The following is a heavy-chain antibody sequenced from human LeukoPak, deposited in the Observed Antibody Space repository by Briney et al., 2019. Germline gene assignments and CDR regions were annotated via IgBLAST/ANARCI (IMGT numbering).Heavy chain of an antibody. D-gene: IGHD3-16*01. CDR3: ARSYGDYVLGY. CDR1: GYTFTSYD. Sequence: ASVKVSCKASGYTFTSYDINWVRQATEQGLEWMGWMNPNSGNTGYAQKFQGRVTVTRNSSISTAYMELSSLRSEDTAVYYCARSYGDYVLGYWGQGTLVTVSS. CDR2: MNPNSGNT. J-gene: IGHJ4*02. V-gene: IGHV1-8*01.